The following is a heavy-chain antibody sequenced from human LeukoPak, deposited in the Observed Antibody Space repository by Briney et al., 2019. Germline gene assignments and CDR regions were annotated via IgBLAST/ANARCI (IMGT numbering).Heavy chain of an antibody. CDR1: GFTFSSYE. CDR3: ARIGPSGSRPVDY. J-gene: IGHJ4*02. CDR2: ISSSGSTI. Sequence: SGGSLRLSCAASGFTFSSYEMNWVRQAPGKGLEWVSYISSSGSTIYYADSVKGRFTISRDNAKNSLYLQMNSLRAEDTAVYYCARIGPSGSRPVDYWGQGTLVTVSS. V-gene: IGHV3-48*03. D-gene: IGHD1-26*01.